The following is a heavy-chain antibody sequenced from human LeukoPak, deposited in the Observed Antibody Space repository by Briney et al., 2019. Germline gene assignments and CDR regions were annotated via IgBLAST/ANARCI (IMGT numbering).Heavy chain of an antibody. CDR2: MNPKSGDT. Sequence: ASVKVSCKASGYSFTNYDINWVRQATGQGLEWMGWMNPKSGDTGYSQKFQGRVFITGDTSISTAYMELSSLGSDDTAVYYCARDGRGSRSSWFDPWGQGTLVIVSS. J-gene: IGHJ5*02. V-gene: IGHV1-8*03. CDR3: ARDGRGSRSSWFDP. D-gene: IGHD3-10*01. CDR1: GYSFTNYD.